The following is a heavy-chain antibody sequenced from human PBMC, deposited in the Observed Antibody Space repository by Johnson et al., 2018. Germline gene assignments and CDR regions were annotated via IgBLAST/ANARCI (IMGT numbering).Heavy chain of an antibody. D-gene: IGHD1/OR15-1a*01. J-gene: IGHJ3*01. Sequence: QLVESGGGLVQPGGSLRLSCATSGFTFSDHYMDWVRQAPGKGLEWVARIRGKVNRYTTEYAASVKGRFTISRDDSTLYLQMNSLKTEDPALYYCLRDNKAHAFDVWGQGTMVTVSS. V-gene: IGHV3-72*01. CDR3: LRDNKAHAFDV. CDR1: GFTFSDHY. CDR2: IRGKVNRYTT.